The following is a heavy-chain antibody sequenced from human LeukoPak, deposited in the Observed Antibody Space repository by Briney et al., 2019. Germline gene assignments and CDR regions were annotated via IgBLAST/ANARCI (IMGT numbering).Heavy chain of an antibody. D-gene: IGHD5-24*01. CDR2: IYPGDSDT. CDR3: ARGERRLPTFVPYYFDY. Sequence: GESLKISCKGSGYSFTSYWIGWVRQMPGKGLEWMGIIYPGDSDTRYSPSFQGQVTISADKSISTAYLQWSSLKASDTAMYYCARGERRLPTFVPYYFDYWGQGTLVTVTS. CDR1: GYSFTSYW. V-gene: IGHV5-51*01. J-gene: IGHJ4*02.